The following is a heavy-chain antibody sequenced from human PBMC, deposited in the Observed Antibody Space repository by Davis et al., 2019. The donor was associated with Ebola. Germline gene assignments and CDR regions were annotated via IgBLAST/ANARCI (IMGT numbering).Heavy chain of an antibody. Sequence: GGSLRLSCAASGFTFSSYGMHWVRQAPGKGLEWVAVISYDGSNKYYADSVKGRFTISRDNSKNTLYLQMNSLRAEDTAVYYCTRDGFLASHSGYYHYYYYGMDVWGQGTTVTVSS. J-gene: IGHJ6*02. D-gene: IGHD3-22*01. CDR2: ISYDGSNK. CDR3: TRDGFLASHSGYYHYYYYGMDV. CDR1: GFTFSSYG. V-gene: IGHV3-30*03.